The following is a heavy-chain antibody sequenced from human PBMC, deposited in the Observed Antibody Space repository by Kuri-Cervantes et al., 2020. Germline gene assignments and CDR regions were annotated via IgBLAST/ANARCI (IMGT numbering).Heavy chain of an antibody. D-gene: IGHD4-23*01. CDR3: ARDRGVVTPRAFDI. V-gene: IGHV1-69*05. CDR1: GGTFSSYA. J-gene: IGHJ3*02. Sequence: SVKVSCKYSGGTFSSYAISWVRQAPGQGLEWMGGIIPIFGTANYAQKFQGRVTITTDESTSTAYMELSSLRSEDTAVYYCARDRGVVTPRAFDIWGQGTTVTVSS. CDR2: IIPIFGTA.